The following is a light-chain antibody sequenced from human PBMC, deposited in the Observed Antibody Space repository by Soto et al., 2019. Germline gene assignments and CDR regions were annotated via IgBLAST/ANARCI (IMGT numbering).Light chain of an antibody. CDR3: QQYGSSGT. CDR1: QSVSRSY. CDR2: GAS. Sequence: MVLTQSPGTLALGQGESAALSCMASQSVSRSYLAWYQQKPGQAPRLLIYGASSRATGIQDRFIVSGSGTEFTLAIRRLESEDFAVHDCQQYGSSGTFVQGTKVDIK. V-gene: IGKV3-20*01. J-gene: IGKJ1*01.